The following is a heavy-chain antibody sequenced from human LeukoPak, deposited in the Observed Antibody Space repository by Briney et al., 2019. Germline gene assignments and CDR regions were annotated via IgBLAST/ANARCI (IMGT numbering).Heavy chain of an antibody. CDR2: IIPIFGTA. V-gene: IGHV1-69*05. CDR1: GGTFNSYA. Sequence: SVTVSCKASGGTFNSYAISWVRQAPGQGLEWMGGIIPIFGTANYAQKFQGRVTITTDESTSTAYMELSSLRSEDTAVYDCARETRALGPTVTNWFDPWGQGTLVTVSS. D-gene: IGHD4-17*01. J-gene: IGHJ5*02. CDR3: ARETRALGPTVTNWFDP.